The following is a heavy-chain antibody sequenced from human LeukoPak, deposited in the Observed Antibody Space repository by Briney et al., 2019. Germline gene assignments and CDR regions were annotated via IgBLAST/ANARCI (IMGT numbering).Heavy chain of an antibody. J-gene: IGHJ4*02. V-gene: IGHV1-2*02. CDR3: ARSFYYDILTGYYLFLVY. Sequence: ASVKVSCKASGYTFTDYYMHWVRQAPGQGLEWMGWINPNSGATNYAQKFQGRVTMSRDTSISTAYMELSRLTSDDTAVYYCARSFYYDILTGYYLFLVYWGQGTLVTVSS. D-gene: IGHD3-9*01. CDR1: GYTFTDYY. CDR2: INPNSGAT.